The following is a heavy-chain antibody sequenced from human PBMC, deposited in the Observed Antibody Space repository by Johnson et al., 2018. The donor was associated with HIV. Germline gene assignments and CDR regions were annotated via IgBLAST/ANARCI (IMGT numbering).Heavy chain of an antibody. D-gene: IGHD3-10*01. CDR1: GFTFSSYA. J-gene: IGHJ3*02. CDR3: AREGALGAYDAFDI. V-gene: IGHV3-30*04. CDR2: ISYDGSNK. Sequence: QVQLVESGGGVVQPGRSLRLSCAASGFTFSSYAMHWVRQAPGKGLEWVAVISYDGSNKYYAYSVKGRFTISRDNSKNTLYLQMNSLRAEDTAVYYCAREGALGAYDAFDIWGQGTMVTVSS.